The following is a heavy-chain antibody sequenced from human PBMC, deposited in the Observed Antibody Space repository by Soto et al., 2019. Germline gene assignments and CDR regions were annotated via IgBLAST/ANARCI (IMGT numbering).Heavy chain of an antibody. CDR2: IYSSGGT. Sequence: LVILSLSWPFSAVSLGRSCWRLVRPPPGKGLEWIGYIYSSGGTNYNPSLKSRVTISLDTSKNQFSLKLSSVTAADTALEYCAGLFHYYDGGYFDHWGQGTLVPFSS. CDR3: AGLFHYYDGGYFDH. D-gene: IGHD3-22*01. J-gene: IGHJ1*01. V-gene: IGHV4-59*01. CDR1: AVSLGRSC.